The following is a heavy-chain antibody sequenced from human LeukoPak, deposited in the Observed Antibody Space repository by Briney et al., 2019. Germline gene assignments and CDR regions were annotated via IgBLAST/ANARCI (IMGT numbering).Heavy chain of an antibody. Sequence: GGSLRLSCAASGFTFNNYVIHWVRQAPGKGLEWLAVISYDGTNKYYADSVKGRFTISRDHSQSTVDLQMNTLRGADTAVYHCVRSPTYYNMDVWGKGTTVTVSS. CDR2: ISYDGTNK. V-gene: IGHV3-30*03. CDR1: GFTFNNYV. J-gene: IGHJ6*03. CDR3: VRSPTYYNMDV.